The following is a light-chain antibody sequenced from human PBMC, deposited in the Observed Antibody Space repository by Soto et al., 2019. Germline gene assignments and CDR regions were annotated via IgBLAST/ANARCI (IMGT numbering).Light chain of an antibody. V-gene: IGKV3-15*01. CDR2: DAS. J-gene: IGKJ5*01. Sequence: EVVMTQSQATGSVSAGGMATLSCRPSQSVSSHLAWPQQKPGQAPRILMYDASTRATGISARFSGSGSGTEFTLTISSLQSEDFAVYYCQQYHNWPITFGQGTRL. CDR1: QSVSSH. CDR3: QQYHNWPIT.